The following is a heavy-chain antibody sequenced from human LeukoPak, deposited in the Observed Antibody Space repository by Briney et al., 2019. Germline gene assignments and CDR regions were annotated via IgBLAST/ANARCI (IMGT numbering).Heavy chain of an antibody. CDR2: INWNGGST. CDR3: VLASGSGSYRGYLNY. D-gene: IGHD3-10*01. Sequence: GGSLRLSCVASGFTFDDYGIGWVRQAPGKGLEWVSGINWNGGSTDYADSVKGRFTISRDNAKNSVYLQMSSLRVEDTALYPCVLASGSGSYRGYLNYWGQGTLVTVSS. CDR1: GFTFDDYG. V-gene: IGHV3-20*01. J-gene: IGHJ4*02.